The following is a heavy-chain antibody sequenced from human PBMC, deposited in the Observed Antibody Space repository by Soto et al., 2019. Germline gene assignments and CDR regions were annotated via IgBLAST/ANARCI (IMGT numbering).Heavy chain of an antibody. CDR2: NFLGDSDT. D-gene: IGHD2-21*02. V-gene: IGHV5-51*01. Sequence: GESLKISCKVSGSTLTTYWIGWVRQMPGKGLERMGINFLGDSDTRYSPSFRGQVTISADKSINTAYLQWCGLKASDTAIYYCEKTLHVTYPARYFDFWGETIRVTVSS. CDR3: EKTLHVTYPARYFDF. J-gene: IGHJ4*02. CDR1: GSTLTTYW.